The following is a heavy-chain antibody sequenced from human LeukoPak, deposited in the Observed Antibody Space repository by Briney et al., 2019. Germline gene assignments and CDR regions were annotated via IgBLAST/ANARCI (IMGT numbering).Heavy chain of an antibody. D-gene: IGHD2-15*01. Sequence: GGSLRLSCAASGFTFDDYGMSWVRQAPGKGLEWVSGINWNGGSTGYTDSVKGRFTIFRDNAKNSLYLQMNSLRAEDTALYYCARDRIGCSGGSCYSNLVWDYWGQGTLVTVSS. V-gene: IGHV3-20*04. CDR1: GFTFDDYG. CDR2: INWNGGST. CDR3: ARDRIGCSGGSCYSNLVWDY. J-gene: IGHJ4*02.